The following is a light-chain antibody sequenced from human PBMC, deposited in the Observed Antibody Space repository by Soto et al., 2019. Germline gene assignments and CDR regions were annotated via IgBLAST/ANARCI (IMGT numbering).Light chain of an antibody. Sequence: QSVLTQPASVSGSPGQSIIISCTGTSSDLGGHNYVSWYQHHPGKAPKLIIYEVSDRPSGVSNRFSGSKSGNTASLTISGLQTEDEADYYCCSYAGTYTLWVFGGGTKLTVL. J-gene: IGLJ3*02. V-gene: IGLV2-14*01. CDR3: CSYAGTYTLWV. CDR2: EVS. CDR1: SSDLGGHNY.